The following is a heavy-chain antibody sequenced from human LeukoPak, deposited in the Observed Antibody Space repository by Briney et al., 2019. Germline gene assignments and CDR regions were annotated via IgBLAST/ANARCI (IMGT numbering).Heavy chain of an antibody. D-gene: IGHD3-9*01. V-gene: IGHV1-69*04. J-gene: IGHJ4*02. CDR1: GGTFTNYA. Sequence: SVKVSCKASGGTFTNYAINWVRQAPGQGLEWMGRIIPILDVTNYAQKLQGRVTITADQSTSTAYMELSSLRSEDTAVYYCARGGGVDILTGFQYWGQGTLVTVSS. CDR2: IIPILDVT. CDR3: ARGGGVDILTGFQY.